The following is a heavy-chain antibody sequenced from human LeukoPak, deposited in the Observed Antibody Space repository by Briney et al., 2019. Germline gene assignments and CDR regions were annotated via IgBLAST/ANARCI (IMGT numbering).Heavy chain of an antibody. V-gene: IGHV3-7*01. Sequence: GGSLRLSCAASGFTFSSYWMSWVRQAPGKGLEWVANIKRDGSEKYYVDSAKGRFTISRDNAKNSLYLQMNSLRAEDTAVYYCARRYCSSTSCYRHVDYWGQGTLVTVSS. J-gene: IGHJ4*02. CDR1: GFTFSSYW. CDR2: IKRDGSEK. D-gene: IGHD2-2*01. CDR3: ARRYCSSTSCYRHVDY.